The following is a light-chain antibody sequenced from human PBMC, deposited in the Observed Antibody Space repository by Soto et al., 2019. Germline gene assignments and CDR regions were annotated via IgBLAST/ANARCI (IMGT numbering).Light chain of an antibody. J-gene: IGLJ1*01. V-gene: IGLV2-8*01. CDR2: EVS. Sequence: QSVLTQPPSASGSPGQSVTISCTGTSSDVGGYNYVSWYQQHPGKAPKVIIYEVSKRPSGVPDRCSGSKSCSTASLTVSGLQAEDEADYYCSSSAVTNIFVFGTGTRSPS. CDR1: SSDVGGYNY. CDR3: SSSAVTNIFV.